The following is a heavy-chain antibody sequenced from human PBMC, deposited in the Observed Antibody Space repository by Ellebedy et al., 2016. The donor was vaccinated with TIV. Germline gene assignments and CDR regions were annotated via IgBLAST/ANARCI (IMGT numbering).Heavy chain of an antibody. Sequence: GESLKISXSASGFIFNNYAMSWVRQAPGKGLEWVSGISAGGGRTYYADSVKGRFTISRDNSKNTLYLQMNGLRAEDTAVYYCAKETASGWSYYFDYWGQGTLVTVSP. CDR3: AKETASGWSYYFDY. CDR1: GFIFNNYA. CDR2: ISAGGGRT. D-gene: IGHD6-19*01. J-gene: IGHJ4*02. V-gene: IGHV3-23*01.